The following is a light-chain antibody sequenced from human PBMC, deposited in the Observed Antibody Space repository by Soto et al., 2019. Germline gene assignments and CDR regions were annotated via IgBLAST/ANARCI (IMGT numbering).Light chain of an antibody. CDR1: QSVSSY. Sequence: EIVLTQSPATLSLSPGGRATLSCRASQSVSSYLAWYQQKPGQAPRLLIYDASNRATGIPARFSGSGSGTDFTLTISSLEPEDFAVYYCQQRSNWPLGVTFGPGTKVDIK. J-gene: IGKJ3*01. CDR3: QQRSNWPLGVT. V-gene: IGKV3-11*01. CDR2: DAS.